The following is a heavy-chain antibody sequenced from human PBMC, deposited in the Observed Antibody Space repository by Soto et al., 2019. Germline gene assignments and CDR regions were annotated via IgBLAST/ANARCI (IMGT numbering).Heavy chain of an antibody. CDR1: GGSISSYY. D-gene: IGHD3-10*01. J-gene: IGHJ6*02. CDR2: IYYSGST. Sequence: QVQLQESGPGLVKPSETLSLTCIVSGGSISSYYWSWIRQPPGKGLEWIGYIYYSGSTNYNPSLKSRVTISVDTSKNQFSLKLSSVTAADTAVYYCAREPTMVRGAMGYYYGMDVWGQGTTVTVSS. V-gene: IGHV4-59*08. CDR3: AREPTMVRGAMGYYYGMDV.